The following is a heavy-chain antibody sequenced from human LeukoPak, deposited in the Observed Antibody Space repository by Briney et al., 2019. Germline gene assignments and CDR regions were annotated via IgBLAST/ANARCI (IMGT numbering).Heavy chain of an antibody. Sequence: SETLSLTCTVSGGSISSSSYYWGWIRQPPGKRLEWIGSIYYSGSTYYNPSLKSRVTISVDTSKNQFSLKLSSVTAADTAVYYCAREVDYYDSSGYYYGTSLIDYWGQGTLVTVSS. D-gene: IGHD3-22*01. J-gene: IGHJ4*02. CDR2: IYYSGST. CDR1: GGSISSSSYY. CDR3: AREVDYYDSSGYYYGTSLIDY. V-gene: IGHV4-39*02.